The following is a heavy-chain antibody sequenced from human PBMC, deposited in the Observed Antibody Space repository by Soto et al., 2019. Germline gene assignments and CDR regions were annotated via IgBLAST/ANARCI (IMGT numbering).Heavy chain of an antibody. V-gene: IGHV1-69*12. Sequence: QVQLVQSGAEVKKPGSSVKVSCKASGGTFSSYAISWVRRAPGQGLEWMGGIIPIFGTANYAQKFQGRVTITADESTSTAYMELSSLRSEDTAVYYCARGTIAVAGNKGNLYYFDYWGQGTLVTVSS. CDR3: ARGTIAVAGNKGNLYYFDY. CDR1: GGTFSSYA. CDR2: IIPIFGTA. J-gene: IGHJ4*02. D-gene: IGHD6-19*01.